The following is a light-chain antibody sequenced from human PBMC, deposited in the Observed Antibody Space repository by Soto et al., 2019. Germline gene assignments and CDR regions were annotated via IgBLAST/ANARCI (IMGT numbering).Light chain of an antibody. CDR2: GVS. CDR3: QHYCTCPYT. Sequence: EIVLTQSPGTLSVSPGERATLSCRASQSLSRTYLAWYQQKPGQSPRLLIYGVSSRATGIPDRFSGSGCGTDFTLAITGLETNYFAVYDGQHYCTCPYTFGQGTQLEIK. J-gene: IGKJ2*01. V-gene: IGKV3-20*01. CDR1: QSLSRTY.